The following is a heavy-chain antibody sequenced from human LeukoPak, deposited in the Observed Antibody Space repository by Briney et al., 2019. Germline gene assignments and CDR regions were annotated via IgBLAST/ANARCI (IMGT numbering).Heavy chain of an antibody. CDR3: ARRSYCGGDCTRSVHFYYAMDA. CDR1: GYIFTSYW. V-gene: IGHV5-51*01. J-gene: IGHJ6*02. CDR2: IYPGDSDI. D-gene: IGHD2-21*02. Sequence: GESLKISCKGSGYIFTSYWIGWVRQMPGKGLEWMGIIYPGDSDIRYSPSFQGQVTISADKSISTAYLQWSSLKASDSAIYYCARRSYCGGDCTRSVHFYYAMDAWGQGTTVTVSS.